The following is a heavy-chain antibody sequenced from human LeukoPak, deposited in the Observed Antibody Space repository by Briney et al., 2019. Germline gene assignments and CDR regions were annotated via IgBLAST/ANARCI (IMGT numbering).Heavy chain of an antibody. CDR2: ISSSGSTI. D-gene: IGHD6-13*01. CDR1: GFTFSLYA. CDR3: ARLGIAAAGRGAFDI. V-gene: IGHV3-11*01. Sequence: GRSLRLSCAASGFTFSLYAMNWVRQAPGKGLEWVSYISSSGSTIYYADSVKGRFTISRDNAKNSLYLQMNSLRAEDTAVYYCARLGIAAAGRGAFDIWGQGTMVTVSS. J-gene: IGHJ3*02.